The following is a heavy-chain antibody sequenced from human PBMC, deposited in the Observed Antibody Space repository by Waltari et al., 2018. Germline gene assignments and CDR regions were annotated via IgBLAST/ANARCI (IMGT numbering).Heavy chain of an antibody. V-gene: IGHV4-61*01. CDR3: ARGQWGAAGTQEWYYFDL. J-gene: IGHJ2*01. Sequence: QVQLRESGPGVVKPLETLSLNCAVSGGSINTGYYSPWNWIRQPPGKGLEWIGFFQDRGKPKYNPPLKGRVAISIDTSKNQYSLRLTSVTVADTATYYCARGQWGAAGTQEWYYFDLWGRGTLVTVSS. CDR1: GGSINTGYYS. D-gene: IGHD3-3*01. CDR2: FQDRGKP.